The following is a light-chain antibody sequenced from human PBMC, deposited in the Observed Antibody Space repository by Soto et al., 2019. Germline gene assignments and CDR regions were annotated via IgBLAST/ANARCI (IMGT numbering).Light chain of an antibody. CDR2: DAS. J-gene: IGKJ1*01. Sequence: EIVLTQSPATLSLSPVERATLSCRASQSVSSYLAWYQQKPGQAPRLLIYDASNRATGIPDRFSGSGSGTDFTLTISCLQSEDFATYYCQQYYSYPWTFGQGTKVDIK. CDR3: QQYYSYPWT. V-gene: IGKV3-11*01. CDR1: QSVSSY.